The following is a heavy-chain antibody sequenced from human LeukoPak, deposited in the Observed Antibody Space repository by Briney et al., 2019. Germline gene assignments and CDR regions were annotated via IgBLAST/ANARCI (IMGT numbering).Heavy chain of an antibody. Sequence: PGGSLRLSCAASGFTFDNFAMHWVRQAPGKGLEWVSGITWNSRVKTYTPSVKGRFTISRDNAKNTLYLQMNSLRAEDTAVYCCAKQMAVDYFDYWGQGTLVTVSS. CDR3: AKQMAVDYFDY. D-gene: IGHD5-24*01. J-gene: IGHJ4*02. V-gene: IGHV3-9*01. CDR1: GFTFDNFA. CDR2: ITWNSRVK.